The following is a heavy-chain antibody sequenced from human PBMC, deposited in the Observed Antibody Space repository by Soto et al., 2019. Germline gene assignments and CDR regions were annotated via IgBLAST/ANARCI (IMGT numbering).Heavy chain of an antibody. CDR1: GLTFTSFA. J-gene: IGHJ6*02. V-gene: IGHV3-23*01. CDR2: ILASGINT. Sequence: EVQLLESVGGLVQPGGSLRLSCAASGLTFTSFAMSWVRQAPGTGLEWVSTILASGINTYYTDSVKGRFTISRDNSKNTLFLQMNSLTAEDTAVRYCAKVSPTRADGGSYSYSGLDVWGQGTTVTFSS. D-gene: IGHD6-25*01. CDR3: AKVSPTRADGGSYSYSGLDV.